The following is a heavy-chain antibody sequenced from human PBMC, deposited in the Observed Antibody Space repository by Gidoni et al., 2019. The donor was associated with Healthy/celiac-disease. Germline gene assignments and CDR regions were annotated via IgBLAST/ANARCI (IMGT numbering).Heavy chain of an antibody. Sequence: EVQLVESGGGLVKPGGSLRLSCAASGFPFSSYSMNWVRQAPGKGLEWVSSISSSSSYIYYADSVKGRFTISRDNAKNSLYLQMNSLRAEDTAVYYCARDARQLGYGMDVWGQGTTVTVSS. CDR3: ARDARQLGYGMDV. J-gene: IGHJ6*02. D-gene: IGHD5-18*01. CDR2: ISSSSSYI. CDR1: GFPFSSYS. V-gene: IGHV3-21*01.